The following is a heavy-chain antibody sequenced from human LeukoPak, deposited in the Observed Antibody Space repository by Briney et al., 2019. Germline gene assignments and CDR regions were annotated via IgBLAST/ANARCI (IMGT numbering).Heavy chain of an antibody. CDR1: GGSFSGYY. CDR2: INHSGST. Sequence: KPSETLSLTCAVYGGSFSGYYWSWIRQPPGKGLEWIGEINHSGSTNYNPSLKSRVTISVDTSKNQFSLQLNSVTPEDTAVYYCARVSSSSRIDYWGQGTLVTVSS. V-gene: IGHV4-34*01. D-gene: IGHD6-6*01. J-gene: IGHJ4*02. CDR3: ARVSSSSRIDY.